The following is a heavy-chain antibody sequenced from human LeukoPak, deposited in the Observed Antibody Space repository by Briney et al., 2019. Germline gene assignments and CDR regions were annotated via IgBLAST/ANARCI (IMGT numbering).Heavy chain of an antibody. D-gene: IGHD3-10*01. Sequence: NPSETLSLTCTVSGGSISSLSYYWGWIRQPPGKGLEWIGRIYYSGSTDYNPSLKSRVTISVDTSKNQFSLRLTSVTAADTAVYYCASAMYYSGSGSYVSYFDYWGQGTLVTVSS. CDR2: IYYSGST. J-gene: IGHJ4*02. CDR1: GGSISSLSYY. CDR3: ASAMYYSGSGSYVSYFDY. V-gene: IGHV4-39*01.